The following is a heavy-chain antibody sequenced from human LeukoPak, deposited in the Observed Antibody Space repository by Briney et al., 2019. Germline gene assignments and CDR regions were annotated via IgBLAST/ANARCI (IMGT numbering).Heavy chain of an antibody. J-gene: IGHJ4*02. CDR3: ARDSSGSDY. CDR1: GLTFSSYE. Sequence: GGSLRLSCAASGLTFSSYEMNWVRQAPGKGLEWVSYISSSSSYTNYADSVKGRFTISRDNAKNSLYLQMNSLRAEDTAVYYCARDSSGSDYWGQGTLVTVSS. D-gene: IGHD6-19*01. V-gene: IGHV3-21*05. CDR2: ISSSSSYT.